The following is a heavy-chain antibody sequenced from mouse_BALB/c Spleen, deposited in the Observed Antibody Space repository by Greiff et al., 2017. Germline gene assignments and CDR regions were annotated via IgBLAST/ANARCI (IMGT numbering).Heavy chain of an antibody. D-gene: IGHD1-2*01. V-gene: IGHV5-12-2*01. J-gene: IGHJ4*01. CDR2: ISNGGGST. Sequence: EVKLEESGGGLVQPGGSLKLSCAASGFTFSSYTMSWVRQTPEKRLEWVAYISNGGGSTYYPDTVKGRFTISRDNAKNTLYLQMSSLKSEDTAMYYCARHADYGYYAMDYWGQGTSVTVSS. CDR1: GFTFSSYT. CDR3: ARHADYGYYAMDY.